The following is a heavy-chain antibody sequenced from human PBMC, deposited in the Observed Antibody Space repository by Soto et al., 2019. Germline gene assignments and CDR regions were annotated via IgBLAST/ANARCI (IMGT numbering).Heavy chain of an antibody. V-gene: IGHV3-23*01. CDR2: ISGSGGST. J-gene: IGHJ6*03. CDR1: GFTFSSYA. CDR3: AKDWSSSSWYVFDYYMDV. Sequence: GGSLRLSCAASGFTFSSYAMSWVRQAPGKGLEWVSAISGSGGSTYYADSVKGRFTISRDNSKNTLYLQMNSLRAEDTALYYCAKDWSSSSWYVFDYYMDVWGKGTTVTVSS. D-gene: IGHD6-13*01.